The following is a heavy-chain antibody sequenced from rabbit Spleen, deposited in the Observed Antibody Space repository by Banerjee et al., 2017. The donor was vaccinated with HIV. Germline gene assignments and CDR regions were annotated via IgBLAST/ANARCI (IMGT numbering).Heavy chain of an antibody. J-gene: IGHJ6*01. CDR2: IYAGSSGTT. D-gene: IGHD6-1*01. V-gene: IGHV1S40*01. CDR3: ARDNYVGGHGYRL. CDR1: GFDLSSYYY. Sequence: QSLEGSGGDLVKPGASLTLTCTASGFDLSSYYYMCWVRQAPGKGLEWIACIYAGSSGTTYYASWAKGRFTISKTSSTTVTLQMTSLTAADTATYFCARDNYVGGHGYRLWGPGTLVTVS.